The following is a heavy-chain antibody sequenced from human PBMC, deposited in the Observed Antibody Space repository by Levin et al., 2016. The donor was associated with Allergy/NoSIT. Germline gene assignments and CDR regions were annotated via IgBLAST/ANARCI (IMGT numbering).Heavy chain of an antibody. V-gene: IGHV3-73*01. CDR2: IRSKANSYAT. D-gene: IGHD2-2*01. J-gene: IGHJ5*02. CDR3: TLYDCSSTSCYVS. Sequence: VRQMPGKGLEWVGRIRSKANSYATAYAASVKGRFTISRDDSKNTAYLQMNSLKTEDTAVYYCTLYDCSSTSCYVSWGQGTLVTVSS.